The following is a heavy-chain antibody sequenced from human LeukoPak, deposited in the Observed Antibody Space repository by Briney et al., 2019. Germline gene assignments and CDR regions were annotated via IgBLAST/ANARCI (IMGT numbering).Heavy chain of an antibody. CDR2: IYYSGST. D-gene: IGHD3-3*01. CDR1: GGSISSYY. V-gene: IGHV4-59*01. Sequence: SETLSLTSTVSGGSISSYYWSWIRQPPGKGLEWIGYIYYSGSTNYNPSLKGRVTISVDTSKNQFSLKLSSVTAADTAVYYCARSTIRYYGMDVWGQGTTVTVSS. J-gene: IGHJ6*02. CDR3: ARSTIRYYGMDV.